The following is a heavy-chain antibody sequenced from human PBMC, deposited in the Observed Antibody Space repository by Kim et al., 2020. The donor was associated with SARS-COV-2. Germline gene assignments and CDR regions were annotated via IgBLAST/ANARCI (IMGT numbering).Heavy chain of an antibody. CDR3: ARDRSPPGGLWLRYDAFDI. CDR1: GYTFTSYG. J-gene: IGHJ3*02. D-gene: IGHD5-18*01. Sequence: ASVKVSCKASGYTFTSYGISWVRQAPGQGLEWMGWISAYNGNTNYAQKLQGRVTMTTDTSTSTAYMELRSLRSDDTAVYYCARDRSPPGGLWLRYDAFDIWGQGTMVTVSS. V-gene: IGHV1-18*04. CDR2: ISAYNGNT.